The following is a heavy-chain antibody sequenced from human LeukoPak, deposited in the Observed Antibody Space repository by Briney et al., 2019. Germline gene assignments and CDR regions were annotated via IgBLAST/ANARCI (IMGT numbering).Heavy chain of an antibody. CDR3: ARGYVDTAMVPYFDY. CDR1: GFTFSSYS. D-gene: IGHD5-18*01. CDR2: ISSSSSTI. V-gene: IGHV3-48*01. J-gene: IGHJ4*02. Sequence: GGSLRLSCAASGFTFSSYSMNWVRQAPGKGLEWVSYISSSSSTIYYADSVKGRFTISRDNAKNSLYLQMNSLRAEDTAVYYCARGYVDTAMVPYFDYWGQGTLVTVSS.